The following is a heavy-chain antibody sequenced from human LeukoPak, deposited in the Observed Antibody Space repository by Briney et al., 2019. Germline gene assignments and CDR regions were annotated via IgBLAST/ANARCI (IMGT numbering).Heavy chain of an antibody. D-gene: IGHD1-26*01. V-gene: IGHV1-2*02. J-gene: IGHJ3*02. CDR2: INPNSGGT. CDR1: GYTLTGYY. Sequence: GASVKVSCKASGYTLTGYYMHWVRQAPGQGLEWMGWINPNSGGTNYAQKFQGRVTMTRDTSISTAYMELSRPRSDDTAVYYCARGYEEWELLLGAFDIWGQGTMVTVSS. CDR3: ARGYEEWELLLGAFDI.